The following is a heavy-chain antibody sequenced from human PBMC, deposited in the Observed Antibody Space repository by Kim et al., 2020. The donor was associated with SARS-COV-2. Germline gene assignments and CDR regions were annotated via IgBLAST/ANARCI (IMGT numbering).Heavy chain of an antibody. CDR1: GYTLTELS. J-gene: IGHJ3*02. V-gene: IGHV1-24*01. CDR3: ATDLVLEGAFDI. D-gene: IGHD3-10*02. Sequence: ASVKVSCKVSGYTLTELSMHWVRQAPGEGLEWMGGFDPEDGETIYAQKFQGRVTMTEDTSTDTAYMELSSLRSEDTAVYYCATDLVLEGAFDIWGQGTMVTVSS. CDR2: FDPEDGET.